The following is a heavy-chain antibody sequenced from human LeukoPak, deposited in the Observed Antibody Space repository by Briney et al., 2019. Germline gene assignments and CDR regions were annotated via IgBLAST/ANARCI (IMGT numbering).Heavy chain of an antibody. CDR3: AREWAHVFDI. J-gene: IGHJ3*02. CDR2: IYYSGSI. V-gene: IGHV4-31*03. CDR1: GGSISSGGYH. D-gene: IGHD1-26*01. Sequence: SETLSLTCTVSGGSISSGGYHWSWIRQHPGKGLEWIRYIYYSGSIYYNPSLKSRVTISIDTSKNQLSLKLSSVTAADTAVYYCAREWAHVFDIWGQGTIVTVSS.